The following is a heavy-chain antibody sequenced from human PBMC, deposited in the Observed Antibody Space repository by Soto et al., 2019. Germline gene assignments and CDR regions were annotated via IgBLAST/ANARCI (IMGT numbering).Heavy chain of an antibody. V-gene: IGHV3-30*18. Sequence: QVKLVESGGAVVQPGRSLTLSCAASGFTFSIYGMHWVRQAPGKGLEWVAVISYDGSKKYYIDSVKGRFTISRDNSENTLFLQLNSLNAEDTAVYYCAKVMNDYAATGYYYPDYWGQGTLVTVST. CDR1: GFTFSIYG. D-gene: IGHD3-22*01. CDR2: ISYDGSKK. J-gene: IGHJ4*02. CDR3: AKVMNDYAATGYYYPDY.